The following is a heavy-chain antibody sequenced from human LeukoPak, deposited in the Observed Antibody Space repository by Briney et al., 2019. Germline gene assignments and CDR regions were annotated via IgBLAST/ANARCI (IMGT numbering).Heavy chain of an antibody. Sequence: GGSLRLSCAASGSTFSSYAMSWVRQAPGKGLEWVSAISGSGGSTYYADSVKGRFTISRDNSKNTLYLQMNSLRAEDTAVYYCAKALYCSGGSCYPNYYYYMDVWGKGTTVTVSS. V-gene: IGHV3-23*01. CDR3: AKALYCSGGSCYPNYYYYMDV. D-gene: IGHD2-15*01. CDR2: ISGSGGST. CDR1: GSTFSSYA. J-gene: IGHJ6*03.